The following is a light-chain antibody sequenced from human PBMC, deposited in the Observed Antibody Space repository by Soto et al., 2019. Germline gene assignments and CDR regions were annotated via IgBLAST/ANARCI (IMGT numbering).Light chain of an antibody. CDR2: GAS. CDR1: QSVTNNY. V-gene: IGKV3-20*01. Sequence: IMFTQSLATLSLYPGERATLSCRASQSVTNNYLAWYQQRPGQAPRLLIYGASSRATGIPDRFSGSGSGTDFTLTINRLEPEDFAVYYCQQYGSAPALTFGGGTKVDI. CDR3: QQYGSAPALT. J-gene: IGKJ4*01.